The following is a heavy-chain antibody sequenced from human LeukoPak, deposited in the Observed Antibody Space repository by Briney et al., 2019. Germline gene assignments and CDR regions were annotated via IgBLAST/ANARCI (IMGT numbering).Heavy chain of an antibody. J-gene: IGHJ3*01. CDR3: ARHLTLNTQMAAPDASDV. Sequence: PSETLSLTCTVSGGSISSSSYYWGWIRQPPGKGLEWIGSIYYSGSTYYNPSLKSRVTISVDTSKNQFSLKLSSVTAADTAVYYCARHLTLNTQMAAPDASDVWGQGTMVTVSS. V-gene: IGHV4-39*07. CDR1: GGSISSSSYY. D-gene: IGHD2-8*01. CDR2: IYYSGST.